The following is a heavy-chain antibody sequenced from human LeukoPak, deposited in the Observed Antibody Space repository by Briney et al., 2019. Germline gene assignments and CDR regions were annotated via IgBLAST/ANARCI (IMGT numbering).Heavy chain of an antibody. CDR3: ARPRYYYYMDV. CDR1: GFTFSSYW. J-gene: IGHJ6*03. CDR2: INSDGSST. Sequence: GGSLRLSCAASGFTFSSYWMHWVRQAPGKGLVWVSRINSDGSSTSYADSVKGRFTISRDNAKNTLYLQMNSLRAEDTAVYYCARPRYYYYMDVWGKGTTVTVCS. V-gene: IGHV3-74*01.